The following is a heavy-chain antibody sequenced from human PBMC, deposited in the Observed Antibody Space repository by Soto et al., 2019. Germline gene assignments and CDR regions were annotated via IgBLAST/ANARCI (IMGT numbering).Heavy chain of an antibody. J-gene: IGHJ1*01. V-gene: IGHV3-9*01. Sequence: GGSLRLSCVASGFTFSDYYMSWIRQAPGKGLEWVSGINWNSGSIGYGDSVKGRFAISRDNAKNSLHLQMNSLSAEDTAFYYCVKDESINWYSGHFRHWGQGTLVTVSS. CDR1: GFTFSDYY. CDR3: VKDESINWYSGHFRH. D-gene: IGHD6-13*01. CDR2: INWNSGSI.